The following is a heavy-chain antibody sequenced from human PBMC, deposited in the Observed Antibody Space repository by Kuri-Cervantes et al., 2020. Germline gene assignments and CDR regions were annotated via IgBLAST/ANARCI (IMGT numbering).Heavy chain of an antibody. CDR1: GFTFSSYG. V-gene: IGHV3-30*18. Sequence: GESLKISCAASGFTFSSYGMHWVRQAPGKGLEWVAVISYDGSNKYYADSVKGRFTISRDNSKNTLHLQMNSLRAEDTAVYYCAKGESFTVVIPFDPWGQGTRVTVSS. CDR2: ISYDGSNK. D-gene: IGHD3-22*01. J-gene: IGHJ5*02. CDR3: AKGESFTVVIPFDP.